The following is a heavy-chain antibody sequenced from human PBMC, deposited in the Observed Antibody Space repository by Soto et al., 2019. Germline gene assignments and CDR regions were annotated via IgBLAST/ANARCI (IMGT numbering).Heavy chain of an antibody. Sequence: PGGSLRLSCAASEFLFRSYGMHWVRQAPGKGLEWVASISKDGSKTYYGDSVKGRFTISRDNSENTLYLQMSSLRAEDTAVYYCAKYGPSAAAGRYYYYGMDVWGQGTTVTVSS. CDR1: EFLFRSYG. CDR2: ISKDGSKT. J-gene: IGHJ6*02. V-gene: IGHV3-30*18. CDR3: AKYGPSAAAGRYYYYGMDV. D-gene: IGHD6-13*01.